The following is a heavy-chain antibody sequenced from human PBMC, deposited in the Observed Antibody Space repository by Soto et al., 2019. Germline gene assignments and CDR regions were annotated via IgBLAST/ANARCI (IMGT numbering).Heavy chain of an antibody. CDR3: ARDLYYYGSGTHDAFDI. CDR2: IYYSGST. CDR1: GGSISSGGYY. J-gene: IGHJ3*02. V-gene: IGHV4-31*03. Sequence: QVQLQESGPGLVKPSQTLSLTCTVSGGSISSGGYYWSWIRQHPGKGLEWIGYIYYSGSTYYNPSLKSRVTISVDTSKNQFSLKLSSVTAADTAVYYCARDLYYYGSGTHDAFDIWGQGTMVTVSS. D-gene: IGHD3-10*01.